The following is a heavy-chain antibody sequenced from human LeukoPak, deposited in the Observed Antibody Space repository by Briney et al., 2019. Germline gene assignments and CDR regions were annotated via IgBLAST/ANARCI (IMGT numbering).Heavy chain of an antibody. Sequence: SETLSLTCTVSGGSISSSSYYWGWIRQPPGKGLEWIGSIYYSGSTYYNPSLESRVTISVDTSKNQFSLKLSSVTAADTAVYYCARTAAGPYYFDYWGQGTLVTVSS. CDR1: GGSISSSSYY. J-gene: IGHJ4*02. D-gene: IGHD6-13*01. CDR2: IYYSGST. CDR3: ARTAAGPYYFDY. V-gene: IGHV4-39*07.